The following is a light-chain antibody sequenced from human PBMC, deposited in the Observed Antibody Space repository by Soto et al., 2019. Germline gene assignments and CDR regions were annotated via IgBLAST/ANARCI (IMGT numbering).Light chain of an antibody. Sequence: EIVLTQSPGTLSLSPGDRATLSCRASQSVSSSYLAWYQQKPGQAPSLLIYGASNRATGIPDRFSGGGSGTDFTRTISRLEPEDFAGYYCQQYGKSAMFTFGQGTKLEIK. V-gene: IGKV3-20*01. CDR1: QSVSSSY. CDR3: QQYGKSAMFT. J-gene: IGKJ2*01. CDR2: GAS.